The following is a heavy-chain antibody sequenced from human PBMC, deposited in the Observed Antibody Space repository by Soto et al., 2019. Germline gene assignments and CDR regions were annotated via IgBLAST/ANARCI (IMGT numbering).Heavy chain of an antibody. CDR3: APSSKIDHRGLCHP. V-gene: IGHV4-39*01. J-gene: IGHJ5*02. CDR1: GGSISSSSYY. D-gene: IGHD2-15*01. Sequence: ETLSLTCTVSGGSISSSSYYWGWIRQPPGKGLEWIGSIYYSGSTYYNPSLKSRVTISVDTSKNQFSLKLSSVTAADTAVYYCAPSSKIDHRGLCHPCGQGTPLTASS. CDR2: IYYSGST.